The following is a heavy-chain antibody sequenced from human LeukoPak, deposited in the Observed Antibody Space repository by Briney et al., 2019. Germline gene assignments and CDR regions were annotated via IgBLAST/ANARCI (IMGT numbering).Heavy chain of an antibody. CDR2: ISGSGGST. V-gene: IGHV3-23*01. Sequence: SGGSLRLSCAASGFTFSSYAMSWVRQAPGKGLEWVSAISGSGGSTYYADSVKSRFTISRDNSKNTLYLQMNSLRAEDTAVYYCAKDNRDYYGSGSPDYWGQGTLVTVSS. J-gene: IGHJ4*02. CDR1: GFTFSSYA. CDR3: AKDNRDYYGSGSPDY. D-gene: IGHD3-10*01.